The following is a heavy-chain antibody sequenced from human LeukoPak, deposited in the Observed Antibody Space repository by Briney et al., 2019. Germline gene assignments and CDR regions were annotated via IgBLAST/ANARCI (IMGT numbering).Heavy chain of an antibody. D-gene: IGHD2-2*02. CDR1: GGSFSGYY. V-gene: IGHV4-34*01. Sequence: PSETLSLTCAVYGGSFSGYYWSWIRQPPGKGLEWIGEINHSGSTNYNPSLKSRVTISVDTSKNQFSLKLSSVTAADTAVYYCARLVRIVVVPAAIRYYYYGMDVWGQGTTVTVSS. CDR3: ARLVRIVVVPAAIRYYYYGMDV. J-gene: IGHJ6*02. CDR2: INHSGST.